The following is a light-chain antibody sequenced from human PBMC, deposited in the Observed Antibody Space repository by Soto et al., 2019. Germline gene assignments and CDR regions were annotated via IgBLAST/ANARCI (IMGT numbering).Light chain of an antibody. CDR1: QSISSW. Sequence: DIQMTQSPSTLSASVGDRVTITCRASQSISSWLAWYQQKPGKAPKLLIYKASSLESGVPSRFSGSGSGTEFTLTISSLQTDDFAIYYCQQYSSFWTFGQGTKVDIK. CDR3: QQYSSFWT. V-gene: IGKV1-5*03. CDR2: KAS. J-gene: IGKJ1*01.